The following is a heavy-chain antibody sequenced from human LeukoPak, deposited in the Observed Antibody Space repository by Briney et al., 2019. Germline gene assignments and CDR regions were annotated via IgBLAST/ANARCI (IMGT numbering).Heavy chain of an antibody. V-gene: IGHV4-59*01. D-gene: IGHD6-13*01. J-gene: IGHJ4*02. CDR3: ARGIAAAGDFDN. CDR1: GGSISSYY. Sequence: SETLSLTCTVSGGSISSYYWSWIRQPPGKGLEWIGYIYYSGSTNYNPSLKSRVTISVDTSKNQFSLKLSSVTAADTAVYYCARGIAAAGDFDNWGQGTLGTVSS. CDR2: IYYSGST.